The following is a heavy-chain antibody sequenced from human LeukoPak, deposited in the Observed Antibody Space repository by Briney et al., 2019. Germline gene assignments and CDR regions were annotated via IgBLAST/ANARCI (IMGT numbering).Heavy chain of an antibody. CDR3: ARDIVLVPTAIDYYMDV. CDR2: IYTSGST. V-gene: IGHV4-4*07. D-gene: IGHD2-2*01. CDR1: GGSISSYY. Sequence: SETLSLTCTVSGGSISSYYWSWIRQSAGKGLEWIGRIYTSGSTNYNPSLKSRVTVSVDTSKNQFSLKLSSVTAADTAVYYCARDIVLVPTAIDYYMDVWGKGTTVTVSS. J-gene: IGHJ6*03.